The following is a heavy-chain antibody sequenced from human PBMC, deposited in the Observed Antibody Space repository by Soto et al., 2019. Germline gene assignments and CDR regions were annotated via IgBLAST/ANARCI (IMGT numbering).Heavy chain of an antibody. CDR1: GYTFTSYD. CDR2: MNPKSGNT. Sequence: QVHLVHSGAEVKKPGASVKVSCKASGYTFTSYDINWVRQATGQGLEWIVWMNPKSGNTGYAQKFHCRLTMTGHSSIITAYMDLSSLRSENTAVYSCAGGPVYRDNQLISWDAPWGQATLGTVSS. D-gene: IGHD4-17*01. V-gene: IGHV1-8*01. CDR3: AGGPVYRDNQLISWDAP. J-gene: IGHJ5*02.